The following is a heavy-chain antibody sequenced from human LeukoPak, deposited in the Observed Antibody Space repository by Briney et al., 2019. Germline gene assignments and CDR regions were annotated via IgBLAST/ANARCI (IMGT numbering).Heavy chain of an antibody. CDR2: ICSSSRHI. Sequence: GGSLRHSCAASGVTFSSYSKNWVRQAPGKGLEWVSAICSSSRHIYYADSVKGRFTISRDNAKNSLYLQMNSLRAEDTAVYYCARGELRGRDYWGQGTLVTVSS. D-gene: IGHD1-7*01. J-gene: IGHJ4*02. CDR1: GVTFSSYS. CDR3: ARGELRGRDY. V-gene: IGHV3-21*01.